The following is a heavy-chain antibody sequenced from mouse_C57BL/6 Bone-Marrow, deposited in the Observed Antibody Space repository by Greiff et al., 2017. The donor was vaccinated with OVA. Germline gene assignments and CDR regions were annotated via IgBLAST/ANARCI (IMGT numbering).Heavy chain of an antibody. D-gene: IGHD2-10*01. CDR1: GFNIKDYY. Sequence: VHVKQSGAELVRPGASVKLSCTASGFNIKDYYMHWVKQRPEQGLEWIGRIDPEDGDTEYAPKFQGKATMTADTSSNTAYLQLSSLTSEDTAVYYCTTAYYDAMDYWGQGTSVTVSS. CDR3: TTAYYDAMDY. J-gene: IGHJ4*01. V-gene: IGHV14-1*01. CDR2: IDPEDGDT.